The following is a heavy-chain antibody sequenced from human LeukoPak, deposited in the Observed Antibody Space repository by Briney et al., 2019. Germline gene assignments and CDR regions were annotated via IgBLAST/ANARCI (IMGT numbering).Heavy chain of an antibody. CDR2: INHSGST. CDR1: GGSISSYY. J-gene: IGHJ4*02. CDR3: ARANGVASSYYFDY. D-gene: IGHD2-15*01. Sequence: SETLSFTCTVSGGSISSYYWGWIRQPPGKGLEWIGEINHSGSTNYNPSLKSRVTISVDTSKNQFSLKLSSVTAADTAVYYCARANGVASSYYFDYWGQGTLVTVSS. V-gene: IGHV4-34*01.